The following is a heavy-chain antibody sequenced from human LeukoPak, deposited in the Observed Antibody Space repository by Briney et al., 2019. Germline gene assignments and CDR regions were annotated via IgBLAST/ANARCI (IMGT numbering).Heavy chain of an antibody. D-gene: IGHD3-22*01. CDR2: MYYSGST. J-gene: IGHJ5*02. Sequence: SETLSLTCTVSGGSISSGDYYWSWIRQPPGKGLEWIGYMYYSGSTYYNPSLKSRATISVDTSKNQFSLKLSSVPAADTAVYYCARPYYYDSRIDPRGQGTLVTVSS. V-gene: IGHV4-30-4*01. CDR3: ARPYYYDSRIDP. CDR1: GGSISSGDYY.